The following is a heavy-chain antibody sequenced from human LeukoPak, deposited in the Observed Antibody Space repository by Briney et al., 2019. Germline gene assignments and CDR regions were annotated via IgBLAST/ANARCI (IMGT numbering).Heavy chain of an antibody. CDR1: GGSISSYY. CDR2: IYYSGST. Sequence: SETLSLTCTVSGGSISSYYWSWIRQPPGKGLEWIGYIYYSGSTNYNPSLKSRVTISVDTSKNQFPLKLSPVTAADTAVYYCARSSSGYHDAFDIWGQGTVVTVSS. J-gene: IGHJ3*02. D-gene: IGHD3-22*01. CDR3: ARSSSGYHDAFDI. V-gene: IGHV4-59*08.